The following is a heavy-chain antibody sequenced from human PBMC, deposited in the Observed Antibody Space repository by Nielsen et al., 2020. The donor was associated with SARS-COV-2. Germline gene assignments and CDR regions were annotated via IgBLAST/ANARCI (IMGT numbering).Heavy chain of an antibody. J-gene: IGHJ3*02. V-gene: IGHV4-59*01. Sequence: WIRQPPGKGLEWIADIYYSGSTNYNPSLKSRVTISVDTSKNQFSLKLNSVTAADTAVYYCARMATVETYYYGSGSYLPRPRDAFDIWGQGTMVTVSS. CDR2: IYYSGST. D-gene: IGHD3-10*01. CDR3: ARMATVETYYYGSGSYLPRPRDAFDI.